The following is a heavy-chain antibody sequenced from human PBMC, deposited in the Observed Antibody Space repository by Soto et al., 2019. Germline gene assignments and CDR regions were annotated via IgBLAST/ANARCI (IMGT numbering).Heavy chain of an antibody. Sequence: SETLSLTCTVSGGSISSYYWSWIRQPPGKGLEWIGYIYYSGSTNYNPSLKSRVTISVDTSKNQFSLKLSSVTAADTAVYYCAGTAGSFDYWGQGTLVTVSS. CDR3: AGTAGSFDY. J-gene: IGHJ4*02. V-gene: IGHV4-59*01. CDR2: IYYSGST. CDR1: GGSISSYY.